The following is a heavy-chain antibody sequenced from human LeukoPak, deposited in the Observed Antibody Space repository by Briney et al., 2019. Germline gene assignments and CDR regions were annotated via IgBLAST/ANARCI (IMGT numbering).Heavy chain of an antibody. CDR1: GYTFTSYY. V-gene: IGHV1-18*04. CDR3: SKTGAGGYYFSSDY. D-gene: IGHD3-22*01. Sequence: ASVKVSCKASGYTFTSYYMHWVRQAPGQGLEWMGWISGYNGNTNYAQKFQGRVTMTTDTSTTTAYMELRSLRSDDTAVYYCSKTGAGGYYFSSDYWGQGTLVTVSS. CDR2: ISGYNGNT. J-gene: IGHJ4*02.